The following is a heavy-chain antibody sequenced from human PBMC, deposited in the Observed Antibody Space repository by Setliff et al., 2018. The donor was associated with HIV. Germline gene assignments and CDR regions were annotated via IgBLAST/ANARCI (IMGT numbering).Heavy chain of an antibody. Sequence: GESLKISCKGSGYSFTSYWIGWVRQMPGKGLEWMGIIYPSDSDTRVSPSFRGQVTISADKSISTAYLQWTSLTASDTAIYYCTKGGGLNFRWHDWFVKIWGQGTLVTVSS. CDR3: TKGGGLNFRWHDWFVKI. V-gene: IGHV5-51*01. D-gene: IGHD3-9*01. CDR1: GYSFTSYW. CDR2: IYPSDSDT. J-gene: IGHJ4*03.